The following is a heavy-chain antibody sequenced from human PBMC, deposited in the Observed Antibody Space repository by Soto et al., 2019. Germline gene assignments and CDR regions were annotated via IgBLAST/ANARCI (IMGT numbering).Heavy chain of an antibody. D-gene: IGHD3-22*01. CDR3: ARDRLYYYDGSGYEAVGDFDY. CDR2: ISAYNGNT. Sequence: ASVKVSCKASGYTFTSYGISWVRQAPGQGLERMGWISAYNGNTNYAQKLQGRVTMTTDTSTSTAYMELRSLRSDDTAVYYCARDRLYYYDGSGYEAVGDFDYWGKGTLVTGSS. J-gene: IGHJ4*02. V-gene: IGHV1-18*01. CDR1: GYTFTSYG.